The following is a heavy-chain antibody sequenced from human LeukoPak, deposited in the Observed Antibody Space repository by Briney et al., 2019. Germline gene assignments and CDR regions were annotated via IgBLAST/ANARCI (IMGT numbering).Heavy chain of an antibody. V-gene: IGHV3-11*05. CDR2: INIGGTNT. Sequence: PGGSLRLSCAASGFTFNGYYMSWIRQAPGKGLEWLSYINIGGTNTHYADSVKGRFTISRDNSKNTLYLQMNSLRAEDTAVYYCAKDRYYYDSSGYYYYFDYWGQGTLVTVSS. CDR3: AKDRYYYDSSGYYYYFDY. CDR1: GFTFNGYY. J-gene: IGHJ4*02. D-gene: IGHD3-22*01.